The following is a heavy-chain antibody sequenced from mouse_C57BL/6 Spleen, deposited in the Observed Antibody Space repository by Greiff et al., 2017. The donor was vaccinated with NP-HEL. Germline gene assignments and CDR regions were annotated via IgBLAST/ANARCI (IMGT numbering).Heavy chain of an antibody. J-gene: IGHJ1*03. CDR2: IDPSDSYT. CDR1: GYTFTSYW. CDR3: ARPSYYYGSSYPYFDV. V-gene: IGHV1-59*01. D-gene: IGHD1-1*01. Sequence: QVQLQQPGAELVRPGTSVKLSCKASGYTFTSYWMHWVKQRPGQGLEWIGVIDPSDSYTNYNQKFKGKATLTVDTSSSTAYMQLSSLTSEDSAVYYCARPSYYYGSSYPYFDVWGTGTTVTVSS.